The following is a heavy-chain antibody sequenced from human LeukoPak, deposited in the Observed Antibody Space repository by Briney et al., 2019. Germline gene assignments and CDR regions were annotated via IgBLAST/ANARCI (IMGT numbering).Heavy chain of an antibody. CDR2: INSDESRT. CDR1: VFTFNSYW. D-gene: IGHD1-7*01. J-gene: IGHJ4*02. CDR3: ARELSGTTSYYFDY. Sequence: GGSLRLSCAASVFTFNSYWMHWVRQAPGKGLVWVSRINSDESRTAYADSVKGRFSISRDNAKNSLYLQMNSLRVEDTAVYYCARELSGTTSYYFDYWGQGTLVTVSS. V-gene: IGHV3-74*01.